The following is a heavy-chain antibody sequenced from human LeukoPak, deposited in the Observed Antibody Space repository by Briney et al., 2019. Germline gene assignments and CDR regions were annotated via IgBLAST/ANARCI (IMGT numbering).Heavy chain of an antibody. J-gene: IGHJ3*02. CDR2: INHSGST. Sequence: SETLSLTCVVYGASFSDYYWSWIRQSPGKGLEWIGEINHSGSTNYNPSLKSRVTISIGTSKNQFSLKLNSVTAADTAVYYCARQYYDILTGYSRGAFDIWGQGTMVTVSS. D-gene: IGHD3-9*01. CDR1: GASFSDYY. V-gene: IGHV4-34*01. CDR3: ARQYYDILTGYSRGAFDI.